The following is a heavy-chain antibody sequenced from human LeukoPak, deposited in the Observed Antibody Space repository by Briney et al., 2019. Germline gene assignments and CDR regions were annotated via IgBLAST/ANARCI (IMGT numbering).Heavy chain of an antibody. D-gene: IGHD2-15*01. CDR2: IKQDGSEK. CDR1: GFTFSYYW. Sequence: AGGSLRLSCAASGFTFSYYWMSWVRQAPGRGLEWVANIKQDGSEKYYVDPKKGRITISRDNDKHSLYMQRTSVSAEAAVVYYCARDRCTGGSCYYDYWGRGTLVSVSS. J-gene: IGHJ4*02. V-gene: IGHV3-7*01. CDR3: ARDRCTGGSCYYDY.